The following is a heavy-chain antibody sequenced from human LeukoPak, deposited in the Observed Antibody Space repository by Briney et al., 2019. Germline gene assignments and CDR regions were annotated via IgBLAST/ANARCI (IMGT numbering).Heavy chain of an antibody. Sequence: SETLSLTCTVSGGSISSSSYYWGWIRQSPGRGLEWIGSFYYTGSIFDNRSLRSRVTISIDMSKNQFSLKLSSVTAADTAVYYCARGHYYDSSGASDLLDYWGQGTLVTVSS. CDR1: GGSISSSSYY. J-gene: IGHJ4*02. CDR2: FYYTGSI. D-gene: IGHD3-22*01. CDR3: ARGHYYDSSGASDLLDY. V-gene: IGHV4-39*07.